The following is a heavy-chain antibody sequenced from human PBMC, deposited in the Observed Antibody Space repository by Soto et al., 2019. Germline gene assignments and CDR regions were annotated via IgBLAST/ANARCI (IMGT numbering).Heavy chain of an antibody. CDR1: GYTFTSYG. J-gene: IGHJ6*03. CDR2: ISAYNGNT. V-gene: IGHV1-18*01. Sequence: ASVKVSCKASGYTFTSYGISWVRQAPGQGLEWMGWISAYNGNTNYAQKLQGRVTMTTDTSTSTAYMELRSLGSDDTAVYYCGRVPSRVDYYYYYMDVWGKGTTVTVSS. CDR3: GRVPSRVDYYYYYMDV. D-gene: IGHD2-2*01.